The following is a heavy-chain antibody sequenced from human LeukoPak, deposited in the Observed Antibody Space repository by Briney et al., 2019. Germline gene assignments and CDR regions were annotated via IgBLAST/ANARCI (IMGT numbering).Heavy chain of an antibody. D-gene: IGHD2-15*01. CDR1: GFTVSSNY. CDR3: ARADCSGGSCYSSYFYYYYYMDV. J-gene: IGHJ6*03. CDR2: IYRGGST. V-gene: IGHV3-53*01. Sequence: GGSLRLSCAASGFTVSSNYMTWVRQAPGKGLEWVSVIYRGGSTYYADSVKGRFTISRDNSKNTVYLQMNSLRAEDTALYYCARADCSGGSCYSSYFYYYYYMDVWGKGTTVTVSS.